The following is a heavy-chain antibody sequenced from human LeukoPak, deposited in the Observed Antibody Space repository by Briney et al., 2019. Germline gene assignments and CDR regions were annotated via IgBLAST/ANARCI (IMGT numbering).Heavy chain of an antibody. CDR2: IRSKANSYAT. D-gene: IGHD3-3*01. Sequence: PGGSLRLSCAASGFTFSGSAMHWVRQASGKGLEWVGRIRSKANSYATAYAASVKGRFTISRDDSKSTAYLQMNSLKTEDTAVYYCTRRTKDTIFGVAPFDYWGQGTLVTVSS. CDR1: GFTFSGSA. J-gene: IGHJ4*02. CDR3: TRRTKDTIFGVAPFDY. V-gene: IGHV3-73*01.